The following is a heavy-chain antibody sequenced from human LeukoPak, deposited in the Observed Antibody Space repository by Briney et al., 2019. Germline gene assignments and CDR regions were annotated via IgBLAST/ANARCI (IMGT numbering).Heavy chain of an antibody. Sequence: ASVKVSCKASGYTFTGYYMHWVRQAPGQGLEWMGWINPNSGGTNYAQKFQGRVTMTRDTSISTAYMELSRLRSDDTAVYYCARVSSGSYLPLIGTFNIWGQGTMVTVSS. CDR2: INPNSGGT. J-gene: IGHJ3*02. CDR1: GYTFTGYY. CDR3: ARVSSGSYLPLIGTFNI. V-gene: IGHV1-2*02. D-gene: IGHD3-10*01.